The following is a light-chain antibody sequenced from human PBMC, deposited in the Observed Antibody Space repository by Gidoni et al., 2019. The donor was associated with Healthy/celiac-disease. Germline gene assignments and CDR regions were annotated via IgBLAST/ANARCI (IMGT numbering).Light chain of an antibody. Sequence: EIKMTQSPASLSASVGDRITITCRASQSISSYLNWYQQKPGKAPKLLIYAASSLQSGVPSRFSGSGSGTDFTLTISSLQPEDFATYYCQQSYSTPPTFGEXTKVEIK. CDR2: AAS. CDR3: QQSYSTPPT. J-gene: IGKJ4*01. V-gene: IGKV1-39*01. CDR1: QSISSY.